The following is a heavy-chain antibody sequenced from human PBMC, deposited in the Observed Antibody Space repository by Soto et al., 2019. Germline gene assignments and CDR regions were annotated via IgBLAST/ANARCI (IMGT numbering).Heavy chain of an antibody. CDR2: ISHSARI. Sequence: QVQLQESGPGLVKPSETLSLACSVSGDSITHNYWSWIRQPPGKGLEWIAYISHSARINYNPSLKSRVSISLDTSTNQFSLRVNSLTPADTAVYYCASTQGSGVSDYWGQGTLVTVSS. CDR3: ASTQGSGVSDY. V-gene: IGHV4-59*01. D-gene: IGHD3-3*01. J-gene: IGHJ4*02. CDR1: GDSITHNY.